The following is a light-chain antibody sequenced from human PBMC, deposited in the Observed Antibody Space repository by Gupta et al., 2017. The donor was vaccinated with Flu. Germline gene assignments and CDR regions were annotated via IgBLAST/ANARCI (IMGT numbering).Light chain of an antibody. J-gene: IGKJ1*01. V-gene: IGKV3-20*01. CDR1: QSVSSNY. CDR3: QQYGSFPRT. Sequence: GTRSLSPGERATLSCRASQSVSSNYLAWYQQKPGQAPRLLIYGASSRATGIPDRFSGSGSGTDFSLTISRLEPEDFAVYYCQQYGSFPRTFGQGTKVEIK. CDR2: GAS.